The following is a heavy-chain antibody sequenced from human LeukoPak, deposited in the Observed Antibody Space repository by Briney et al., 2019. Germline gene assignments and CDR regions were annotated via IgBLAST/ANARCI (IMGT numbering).Heavy chain of an antibody. Sequence: ASVKVSCKASGYTFTSYDINWVRQATGQGREWMGWMNPNSGNTGYAQKFQGRVTITRNTSISTAYMELSSLRSEDTAVYYCARGLSNYVWGSYRYYYYYYMDVWGKGTTVTVSS. J-gene: IGHJ6*03. CDR1: GYTFTSYD. CDR2: MNPNSGNT. V-gene: IGHV1-8*03. CDR3: ARGLSNYVWGSYRYYYYYYMDV. D-gene: IGHD3-16*02.